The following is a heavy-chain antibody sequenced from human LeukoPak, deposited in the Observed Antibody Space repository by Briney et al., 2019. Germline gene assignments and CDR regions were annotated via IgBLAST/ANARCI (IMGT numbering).Heavy chain of an antibody. J-gene: IGHJ4*02. CDR1: GFTFSSYW. D-gene: IGHD3-22*01. Sequence: PGGSLRLSCAASGFTFSSYWMHWVRQAPGKGLVWVSRIHSAGSSTSYADSVRGRFTISREDAKSTLYLQMNSLRAEDTAVYYCARSGWPYYFDYWGQGTLVTVSS. V-gene: IGHV3-74*01. CDR2: IHSAGSST. CDR3: ARSGWPYYFDY.